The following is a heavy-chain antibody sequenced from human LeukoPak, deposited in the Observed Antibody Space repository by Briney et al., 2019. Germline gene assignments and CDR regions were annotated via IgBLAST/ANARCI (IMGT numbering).Heavy chain of an antibody. CDR1: GYTFTSYD. V-gene: IGHV1-8*01. CDR3: ARGFHDRTRSNRIAAAGTGRLRYYYYYMDV. J-gene: IGHJ6*03. Sequence: ASVKVSCKASGYTFTSYDINWVRQATGQGLEWMGWMNLNSGNTGYAQKFQGRVTMTRNTSISTAYMELSSLRSEDTAVYYCARGFHDRTRSNRIAAAGTGRLRYYYYYMDVWGKGTTVAVSS. CDR2: MNLNSGNT. D-gene: IGHD6-13*01.